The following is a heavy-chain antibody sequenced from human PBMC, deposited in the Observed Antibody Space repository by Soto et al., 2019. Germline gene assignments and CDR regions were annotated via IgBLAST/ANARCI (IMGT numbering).Heavy chain of an antibody. CDR3: ARDSEWELHYYFDY. J-gene: IGHJ4*02. CDR1: GFTFSSYG. D-gene: IGHD1-26*01. CDR2: IWYDGSKK. V-gene: IGHV3-33*01. Sequence: QVQLVESGGGVVQPGRSLRLSCAASGFTFSSYGMHWVRQAPGTGLEWVAVIWYDGSKKYYADSVKGRFTISRDNSKNTLYLQMNSLRAEDTAVYYCARDSEWELHYYFDYWGQGTLVTVSS.